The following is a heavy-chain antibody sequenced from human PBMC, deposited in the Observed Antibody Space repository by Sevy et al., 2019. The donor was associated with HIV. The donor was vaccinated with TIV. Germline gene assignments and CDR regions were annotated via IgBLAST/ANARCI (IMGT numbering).Heavy chain of an antibody. CDR2: ISGSGGST. Sequence: GGSLRLSCAASGFTFSSYAMSWVRQAPGKGQGWVSAISGSGGSTYYADSVKGRFTISRDNSKNTLYLQMNSLKVEDTAVYYCAKESSGSSDFDYWGQGTLVTVSS. J-gene: IGHJ4*02. CDR1: GFTFSSYA. CDR3: AKESSGSSDFDY. D-gene: IGHD1-26*01. V-gene: IGHV3-23*01.